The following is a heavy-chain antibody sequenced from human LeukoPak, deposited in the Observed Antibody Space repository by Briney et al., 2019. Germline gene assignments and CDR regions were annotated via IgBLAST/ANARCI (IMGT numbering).Heavy chain of an antibody. Sequence: GSLRLSCAASGFTFTSSWMTWVRQAPGKGLEWVAHIKEDGTEEYYIDSVKGRFSISRDNAKNTLYLQMNSLSAEDTAVYFCARDMIILQSWGQGTLVTVSS. CDR2: IKEDGTEE. J-gene: IGHJ5*02. D-gene: IGHD3-16*01. CDR1: GFTFTSSW. V-gene: IGHV3-7*04. CDR3: ARDMIILQS.